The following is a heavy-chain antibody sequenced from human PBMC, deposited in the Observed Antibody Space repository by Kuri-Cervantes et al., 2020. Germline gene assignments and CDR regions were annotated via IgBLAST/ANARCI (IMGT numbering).Heavy chain of an antibody. J-gene: IGHJ5*02. CDR3: ARGWYQLLFRSRGWFDP. CDR1: GFTFSSYS. CDR2: INHSGST. Sequence: GSLRLSCAASGFTFSSYSMNWIRQPPGKGLEWIGEINHSGSTNYNPSLKSRVTISVDTSKNQFSLKLSSVTAADTAAYYCARGWYQLLFRSRGWFDPWGQGTLVTVSS. V-gene: IGHV4-34*01. D-gene: IGHD2-2*01.